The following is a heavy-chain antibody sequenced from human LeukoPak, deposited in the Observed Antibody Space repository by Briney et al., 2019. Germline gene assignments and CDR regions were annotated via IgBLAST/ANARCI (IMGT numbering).Heavy chain of an antibody. CDR1: GFSVSINY. Sequence: GGSLRLSCAASGFSVSINYMNWVRQAPGKGLEWVSSIHTGGSTYYSDSVKGRFTISRDNSKNTVYLQMNSLRADDTAVYYCARDSIMGYWGQGTLVTVSS. CDR3: ARDSIMGY. J-gene: IGHJ4*02. V-gene: IGHV3-66*01. CDR2: IHTGGST. D-gene: IGHD2-8*01.